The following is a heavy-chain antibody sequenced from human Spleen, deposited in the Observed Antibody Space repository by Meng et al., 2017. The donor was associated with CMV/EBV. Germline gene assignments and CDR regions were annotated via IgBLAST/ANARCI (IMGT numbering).Heavy chain of an antibody. D-gene: IGHD4-11*01. CDR2: ISYDGSNK. CDR1: GFTFSSYA. V-gene: IGHV3-30*04. CDR3: ARDRVMDYSNRLAYYYYGMDV. Sequence: GESLKISCAASGFTFSSYAMHWVRQAPGKGLERVAVISYDGSNKYYADSVKGRFTISRDNSKNTLYLQMNSLRAEDTAVYYCARDRVMDYSNRLAYYYYGMDVWGQGTTVTVSS. J-gene: IGHJ6*02.